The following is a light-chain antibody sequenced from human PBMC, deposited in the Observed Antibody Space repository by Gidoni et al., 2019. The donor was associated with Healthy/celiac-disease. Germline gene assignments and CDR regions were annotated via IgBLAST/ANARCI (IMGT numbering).Light chain of an antibody. CDR2: GAS. Sequence: DIMLPQSPGTLSLSPGERATLSCRASQSVSSSYLAWYQQKPGQAPRLLIYGASSRATGIPDRFSGSGSGTDFTLTISRLEPEDFAVYYCQQYGSSPWTFXQXTKVEIK. J-gene: IGKJ1*01. CDR1: QSVSSSY. CDR3: QQYGSSPWT. V-gene: IGKV3-20*01.